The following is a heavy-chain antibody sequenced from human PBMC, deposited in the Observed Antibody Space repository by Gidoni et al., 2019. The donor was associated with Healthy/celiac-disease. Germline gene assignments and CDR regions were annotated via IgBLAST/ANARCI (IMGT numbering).Heavy chain of an antibody. D-gene: IGHD2-15*01. J-gene: IGHJ4*02. CDR2: INAGNGNT. CDR3: ARAHWGRWFPLDY. Sequence: QVQLVQSGAEVKKPGASVKVSCKASGYTFTSYAMHWVRQAPGQRLEWMGWINAGNGNTKYSQKFQGRVTITRDTSASTAYMELSSLRSEDTAVYYCARAHWGRWFPLDYWGQGTLVTVSS. V-gene: IGHV1-3*01. CDR1: GYTFTSYA.